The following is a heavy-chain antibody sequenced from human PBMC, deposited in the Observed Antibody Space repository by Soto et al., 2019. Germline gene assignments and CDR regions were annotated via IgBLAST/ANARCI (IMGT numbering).Heavy chain of an antibody. J-gene: IGHJ5*02. CDR1: GYTFTGYY. CDR3: AREVDYDYVWGSYRFSWFDP. V-gene: IGHV1-2*02. D-gene: IGHD3-16*02. CDR2: INPNSGGT. Sequence: GASVKVSCKASGYTFTGYYMHWVRQAPGQGLEWMGWINPNSGGTNYAQKFQGRVTMTRDTSISTAYMELSRLRSDDTAVYYCAREVDYDYVWGSYRFSWFDPCGQGTLVTVSS.